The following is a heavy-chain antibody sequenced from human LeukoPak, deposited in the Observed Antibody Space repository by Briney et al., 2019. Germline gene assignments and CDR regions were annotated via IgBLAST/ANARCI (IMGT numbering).Heavy chain of an antibody. CDR2: IKSKTDGGTT. CDR1: GFTFSNAW. D-gene: IGHD3-3*01. J-gene: IGHJ4*02. CDR3: TTDHGGIFGVVIDY. Sequence: GGSLRLSCAASGFTFSNAWMSWVRQAPGKGLEWVGRIKSKTDGGTTDYAAPVKGRFTIPRDDSKNTLYLQMNSLKTEDTAVYYCTTDHGGIFGVVIDYWGQGTLVTVSS. V-gene: IGHV3-15*01.